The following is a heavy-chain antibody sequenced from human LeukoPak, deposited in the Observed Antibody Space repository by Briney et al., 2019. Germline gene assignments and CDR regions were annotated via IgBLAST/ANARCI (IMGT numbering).Heavy chain of an antibody. J-gene: IGHJ6*02. CDR2: IIPILGIA. V-gene: IGHV1-69*04. Sequence: ASVKVSCKASGGTFSSYAISWVRQAPGQGLEWMGRIIPILGIANYAQKFQGRVTITADKSTSTAYMELSSLRSEDTAVYYCASLTSYGSGTDVWGQGTTVTVSS. CDR3: ASLTSYGSGTDV. D-gene: IGHD3-10*01. CDR1: GGTFSSYA.